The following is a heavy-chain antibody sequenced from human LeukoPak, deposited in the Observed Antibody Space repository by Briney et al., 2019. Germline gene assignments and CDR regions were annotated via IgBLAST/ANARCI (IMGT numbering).Heavy chain of an antibody. CDR2: INPSGGST. V-gene: IGHV1-46*01. CDR1: GYTFTSYY. CDR3: ARGSNPYYYDSSGYYYY. J-gene: IGHJ4*02. Sequence: ASVKVSCKASGYTFTSYYMHWVRQAPGQGLERMGIINPSGGSTSYAQEFQGRVTMTRDTSTSTVYMELSSLRSEDTAVYYCARGSNPYYYDSSGYYYYWGQGTLVTVSS. D-gene: IGHD3-22*01.